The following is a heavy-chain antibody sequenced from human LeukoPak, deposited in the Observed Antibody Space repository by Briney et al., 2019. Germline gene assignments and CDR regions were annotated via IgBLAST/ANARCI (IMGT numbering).Heavy chain of an antibody. Sequence: SGGSLRLSCAASGFTVSSNYMSWVRQAPGKGLEWVSYISSGGSTIYYADSVKGRFTISRDNAKNSLYLQMNSLRAEDTAVYYCARDSVVDYWGQGTLVTVSS. D-gene: IGHD2-15*01. CDR3: ARDSVVDY. J-gene: IGHJ4*02. CDR1: GFTVSSNY. V-gene: IGHV3-48*01. CDR2: ISSGGSTI.